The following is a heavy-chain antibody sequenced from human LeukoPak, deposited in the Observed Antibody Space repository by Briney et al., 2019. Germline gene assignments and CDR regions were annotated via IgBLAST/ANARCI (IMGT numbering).Heavy chain of an antibody. CDR1: GGSFSGYY. CDR3: ARSFRSLRSYYFDY. Sequence: SETLSLTCAVYGGSFSGYYWSWIRQPPGKGLEWIGEINHSGSTNYNPSLKSRVTISVDTSKNQFSLKLSSVTAADTAVYYCARSFRSLRSYYFDYWGQGTLVTVSS. J-gene: IGHJ4*02. V-gene: IGHV4-34*01. CDR2: INHSGST.